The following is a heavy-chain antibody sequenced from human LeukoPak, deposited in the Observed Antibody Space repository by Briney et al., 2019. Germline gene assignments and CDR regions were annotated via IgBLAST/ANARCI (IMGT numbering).Heavy chain of an antibody. Sequence: SVKVSCKDSVGTFSSYAISWVRQAPGQGLEWMGGIIPIFGTANYAQKFQGRVTITADESTSTASLELSSLRSEDTAVYYCARALSRGYSGYDYGLGYWGQGTLVTVSS. J-gene: IGHJ4*02. CDR1: VGTFSSYA. CDR3: ARALSRGYSGYDYGLGY. CDR2: IIPIFGTA. V-gene: IGHV1-69*13. D-gene: IGHD5-12*01.